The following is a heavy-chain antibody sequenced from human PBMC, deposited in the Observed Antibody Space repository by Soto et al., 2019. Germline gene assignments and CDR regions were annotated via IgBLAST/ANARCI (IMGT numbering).Heavy chain of an antibody. J-gene: IGHJ4*03. Sequence: ASVKVSCKAIGYSFTSHYMHWVRQAPGQGLEWMGTIYPGGVNIGYAQMFQDRVTITADESTSTVYMEMSSLRYDDTGVYYCARRSENYFDYWGPGTLVTVSS. V-gene: IGHV1-46*01. CDR1: GYSFTSHY. CDR2: IYPGGVNI. CDR3: ARRSENYFDY. D-gene: IGHD3-10*01.